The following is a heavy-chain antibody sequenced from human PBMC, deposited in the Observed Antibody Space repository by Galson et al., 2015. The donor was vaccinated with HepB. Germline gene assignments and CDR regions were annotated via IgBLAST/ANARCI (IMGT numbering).Heavy chain of an antibody. CDR1: GFTFSSYS. Sequence: SLRLSCAASGFTFSSYSMNWVRQAPGKGLEWVSYISSSSSTIYYADSVKGRFTISRDNAKNSLYLQMNSLRAEDTAVYYCTSGVGGTNSYQGMDVWGQGTTVTVSS. D-gene: IGHD2-15*01. CDR2: ISSSSSTI. CDR3: TSGVGGTNSYQGMDV. V-gene: IGHV3-48*01. J-gene: IGHJ6*02.